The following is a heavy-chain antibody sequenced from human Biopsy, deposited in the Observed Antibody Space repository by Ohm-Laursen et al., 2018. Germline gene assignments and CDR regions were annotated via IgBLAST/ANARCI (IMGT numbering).Heavy chain of an antibody. CDR2: FAPENGKT. Sequence: ASVKVSCKVSGYAVTEFSMHWARRAPGKGLEWMGGFAPENGKTIYAQKFQGRVTMTEDTSTDTAYMELSSLRSEDTAVYYCAADINVWNVNYWGQGTQVTVSS. V-gene: IGHV1-24*01. CDR1: GYAVTEFS. CDR3: AADINVWNVNY. J-gene: IGHJ4*02. D-gene: IGHD1-1*01.